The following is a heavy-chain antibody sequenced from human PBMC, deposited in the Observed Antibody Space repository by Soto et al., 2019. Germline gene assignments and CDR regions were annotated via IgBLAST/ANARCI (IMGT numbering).Heavy chain of an antibody. CDR1: GGTFSSYA. CDR3: ARDQFGSGWSRYYYYGMDV. J-gene: IGHJ6*02. Sequence: AVKVSCKASGGTFSSYAISWVRQAPEQGLEWMGGIIPIFGTANYAQKFQGRVTITADESTSTAYMELSSLRSEDTAVYYCARDQFGSGWSRYYYYGMDVWGQGTTVTVSS. V-gene: IGHV1-69*13. CDR2: IIPIFGTA. D-gene: IGHD6-19*01.